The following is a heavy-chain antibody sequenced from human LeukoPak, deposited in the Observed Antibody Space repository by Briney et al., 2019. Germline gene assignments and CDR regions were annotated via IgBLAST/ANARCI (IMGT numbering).Heavy chain of an antibody. Sequence: ASVKVSCKVSGYTLTELSMHWVRQAPGKGLEWMGGFDPEDGETIYAQKFQGRVTMTEDTSTDTAYMELSSLRSEDTAVYYCARDQYCSGGSCYSYYYGMDVWGQGTTVTVSS. CDR1: GYTLTELS. V-gene: IGHV1-24*01. D-gene: IGHD2-15*01. CDR2: FDPEDGET. CDR3: ARDQYCSGGSCYSYYYGMDV. J-gene: IGHJ6*02.